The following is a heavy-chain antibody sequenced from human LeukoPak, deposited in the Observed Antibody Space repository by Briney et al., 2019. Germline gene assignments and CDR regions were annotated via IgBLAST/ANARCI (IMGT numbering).Heavy chain of an antibody. D-gene: IGHD3-10*01. V-gene: IGHV4-4*07. J-gene: IGHJ4*02. CDR2: IYTSGST. CDR3: AIDYGSGSYYDY. Sequence: PSETLSLTCTVSGGSISSYYWSWIRQPAGKGLEWIGRIYTSGSTNYNPSLKSRVTISVDKSKNQFSLKLSSVTAADTAVYYCAIDYGSGSYYDYWGQGTLVTVSS. CDR1: GGSISSYY.